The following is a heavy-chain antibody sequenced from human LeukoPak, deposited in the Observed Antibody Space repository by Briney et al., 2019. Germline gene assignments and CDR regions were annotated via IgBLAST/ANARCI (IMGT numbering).Heavy chain of an antibody. CDR3: ARHMPGIAAAGRFDY. Sequence: PSETLSLTCAVYGESFSGYYWSWIRQPPGKGLEWIGEINHSGSTNYNPSLKSRVTISVDTSKNQFSLKLSSVTAADTAVYYCARHMPGIAAAGRFDYWGQGTLVTVSS. D-gene: IGHD6-13*01. V-gene: IGHV4-34*01. CDR1: GESFSGYY. CDR2: INHSGST. J-gene: IGHJ4*02.